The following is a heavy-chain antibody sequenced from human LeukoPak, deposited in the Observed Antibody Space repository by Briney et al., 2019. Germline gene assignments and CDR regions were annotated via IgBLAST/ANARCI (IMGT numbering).Heavy chain of an antibody. V-gene: IGHV1-69*04. CDR1: GGTFSSYA. J-gene: IGHJ3*02. CDR3: ARDGAGFDYDFWSGYYRSAFDI. CDR2: IIPILGIA. Sequence: SVKVSCKASGGTFSSYAISWVRQAPGQGLEWKGRIIPILGIANYAQKFQGRVTITADKSTSTAYMELSSLRSEDTAVYYCARDGAGFDYDFWSGYYRSAFDIWGQGTMVTVSS. D-gene: IGHD3-3*01.